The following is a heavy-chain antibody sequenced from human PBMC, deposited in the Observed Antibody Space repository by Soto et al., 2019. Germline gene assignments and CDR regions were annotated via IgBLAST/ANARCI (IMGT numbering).Heavy chain of an antibody. CDR1: GFTFNEYY. D-gene: IGHD5-12*01. V-gene: IGHV3-11*01. CDR2: ISYSGTTI. J-gene: IGHJ2*01. CDR3: ARLGDGYNPTYWFFDL. Sequence: QVQLVESGGGLVEPGGSLRLSCAVSGFTFNEYYMSWIRQAPGKGLEWVSYISYSGTTIFYADSVKGRFTFSRDIAKNSLYLQMNSLRAEDSAVYYCARLGDGYNPTYWFFDLWGRGTLVTVSS.